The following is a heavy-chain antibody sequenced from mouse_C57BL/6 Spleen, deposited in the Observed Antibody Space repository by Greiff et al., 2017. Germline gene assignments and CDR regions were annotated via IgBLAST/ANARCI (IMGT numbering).Heavy chain of an antibody. CDR3: ATSFYDGYPYYFDD. D-gene: IGHD2-3*01. Sequence: QVQLQQSGPGLVQPSQSLSITCTVSGFSLTSYGVHWVRQSPGKGLEWLGVIWSGGSTDYNAAFISRLSISKDNSKSQVFFKMNSLQADDTAIYYCATSFYDGYPYYFDDWGQGTTLTVSS. V-gene: IGHV2-2*01. CDR1: GFSLTSYG. J-gene: IGHJ2*01. CDR2: IWSGGST.